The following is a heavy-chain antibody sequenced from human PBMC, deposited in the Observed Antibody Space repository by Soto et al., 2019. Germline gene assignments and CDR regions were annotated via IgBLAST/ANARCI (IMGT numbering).Heavy chain of an antibody. CDR2: VIPIFVKT. J-gene: IGHJ6*02. D-gene: IGHD3-10*01. Sequence: QVQLVQSGAEVRKPGSSVKVSCKASGGTFSSYTLSWVRQAPGRGLGWMGGVIPIFVKTKYAQEFQGRVTIPPDESASTLYTKLGSLRFDETAVSYWARDRGPTRLYYYGMDVWGQGDTVTVSS. CDR3: ARDRGPTRLYYYGMDV. CDR1: GGTFSSYT. V-gene: IGHV1-69*01.